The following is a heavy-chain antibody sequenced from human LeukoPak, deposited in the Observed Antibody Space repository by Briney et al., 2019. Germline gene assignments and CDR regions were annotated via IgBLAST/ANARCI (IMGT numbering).Heavy chain of an antibody. V-gene: IGHV4-34*01. D-gene: IGHD6-19*01. CDR2: INHSGST. J-gene: IGHJ4*02. Sequence: SETLSLTCAVYGGSFSGYYWSWIRQPPGKGLEWIGEINHSGSTNYNPSLKSRVTISVDTSNNQFSLKLSSVTAADTAVYYCARGVGGKQWLIPKYYFDYWGQGTLVTVSS. CDR1: GGSFSGYY. CDR3: ARGVGGKQWLIPKYYFDY.